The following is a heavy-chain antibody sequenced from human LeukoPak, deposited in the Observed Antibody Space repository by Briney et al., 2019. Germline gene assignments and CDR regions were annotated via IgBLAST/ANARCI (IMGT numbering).Heavy chain of an antibody. CDR2: INPNSGGT. J-gene: IGHJ5*02. D-gene: IGHD1-26*01. V-gene: IGHV1-2*02. CDR1: GYTFTGYY. CDR3: ARGFSGSYSNWFDP. Sequence: ASVKVSCKASGYTFTGYYMHWVRQAPGQGLEWMGWINPNSGGTNYAQKFQGRVTMTRDTSISTAYMELSRLRSDDTAVYYCARGFSGSYSNWFDPWGQGTLVTVSS.